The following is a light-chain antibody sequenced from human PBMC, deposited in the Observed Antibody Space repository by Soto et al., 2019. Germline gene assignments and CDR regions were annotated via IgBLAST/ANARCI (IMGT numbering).Light chain of an antibody. Sequence: EIVLTQSPGTLSLSPGERATLSCRASQSVNSSYLAWYQQKPGQAPRLLIYGASSRATGIPDRFSGSGSGTHFTLTISRLEPEDFAVYYCRQYDSSPITFGQGTRLEIK. CDR3: RQYDSSPIT. V-gene: IGKV3-20*01. CDR2: GAS. CDR1: QSVNSSY. J-gene: IGKJ5*01.